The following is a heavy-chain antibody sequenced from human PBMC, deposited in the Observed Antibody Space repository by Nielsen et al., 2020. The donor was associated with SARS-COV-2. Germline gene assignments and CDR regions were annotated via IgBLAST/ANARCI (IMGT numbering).Heavy chain of an antibody. CDR1: GDYFSVYY. J-gene: IGHJ4*02. V-gene: IGHV4-34*01. CDR2: INHSGNT. CDR3: ARGRGRFTNNPGDF. D-gene: IGHD3-3*01. Sequence: SETLSLTCGVSGDYFSVYYWNWIRQPPGKGLEWIGEINHSGNTNYNPSLKSRVTIIIDTSKKEFSLKLQSVTAADTAMYYCARGRGRFTNNPGDFWGQGTLVTVSS.